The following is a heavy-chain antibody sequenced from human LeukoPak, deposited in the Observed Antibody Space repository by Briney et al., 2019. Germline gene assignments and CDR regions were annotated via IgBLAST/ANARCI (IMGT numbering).Heavy chain of an antibody. CDR3: ARSCGGDCPFDY. J-gene: IGHJ4*02. CDR2: IYYSGST. D-gene: IGHD2-21*01. Sequence: PSETLSHTCTVFGGSISSYYWSWIRQPPGKGLEWIGYIYYSGSTNYNPSLESRVTISVDTSKNQFSLKLSSVTAADTAVYYCARSCGGDCPFDYWGQGTLVTVSS. V-gene: IGHV4-59*01. CDR1: GGSISSYY.